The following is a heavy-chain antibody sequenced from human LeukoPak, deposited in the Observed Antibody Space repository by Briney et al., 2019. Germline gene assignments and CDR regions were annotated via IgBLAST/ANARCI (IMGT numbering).Heavy chain of an antibody. V-gene: IGHV3-13*01. Sequence: PGGSLRLSCAASGFTLSNHAMHWVRRATGKGLEWVSAIGTAGDTFYPGSVKGRFTISRENAKNSLYLQMDSLRAEDTAVYYCARQMTPHGNFDYWGQGTLVTVS. J-gene: IGHJ4*02. CDR1: GFTLSNHA. D-gene: IGHD1-26*01. CDR2: IGTAGDT. CDR3: ARQMTPHGNFDY.